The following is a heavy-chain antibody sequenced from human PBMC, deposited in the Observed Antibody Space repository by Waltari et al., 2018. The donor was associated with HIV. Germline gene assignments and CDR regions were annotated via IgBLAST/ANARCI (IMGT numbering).Heavy chain of an antibody. CDR1: GFTFRNFW. J-gene: IGHJ2*01. CDR2: LNGDGTTN. V-gene: IGHV3-74*01. CDR3: ARRHATEGVLDL. Sequence: EVQLLESGGGLVQPGGSLRLSCAASGFTFRNFWMPWVRQVPGKGPVWISRLNGDGTTNLYADSVKGRFTISRDNTRDALYLQMNSLRAEDTAVYYCARRHATEGVLDLWGRSTLVTVSS. D-gene: IGHD3-10*01.